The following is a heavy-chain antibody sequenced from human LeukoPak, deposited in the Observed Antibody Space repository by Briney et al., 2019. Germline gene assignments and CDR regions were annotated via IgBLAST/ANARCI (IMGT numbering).Heavy chain of an antibody. D-gene: IGHD6-13*01. Sequence: PGRSLRLSCAASGFTFSSYGMHWVRQAPGKGLEWVAVISYDGSNKYYADSVKGRFTISRDNSKNTLYLQMNSLRAEDTAVYYCAKASSSWLYYYYYMDVWGKGTTVTVSS. CDR1: GFTFSSYG. CDR3: AKASSSWLYYYYYMDV. V-gene: IGHV3-30*18. J-gene: IGHJ6*03. CDR2: ISYDGSNK.